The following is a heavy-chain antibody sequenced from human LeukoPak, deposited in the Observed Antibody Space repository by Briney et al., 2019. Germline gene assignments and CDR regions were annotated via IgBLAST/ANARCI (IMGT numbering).Heavy chain of an antibody. CDR1: GFTFSSYS. J-gene: IGHJ1*01. V-gene: IGHV3-21*01. Sequence: GRSLRLSCAASGFTFSSYSMNWVRRAPGKGLEWVSSISSSSSYIYYADSVKGRFTISRDNAKNSLYLQMNSLRAEDTAVYYCARRGSGYSSSWYVEDFQHWGQGTLVTVSS. CDR3: ARRGSGYSSSWYVEDFQH. CDR2: ISSSSSYI. D-gene: IGHD6-13*01.